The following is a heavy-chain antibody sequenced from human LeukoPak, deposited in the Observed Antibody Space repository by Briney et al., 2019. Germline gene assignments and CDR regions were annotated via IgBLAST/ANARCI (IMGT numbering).Heavy chain of an antibody. Sequence: ASVKVSCTASGYTFTGYYMHWVRQAPGQGLEWMGRINPNSGGTNYAQKFQGRVTMTRDTSISTAYMELSRLRSDDTAVYYCASGGAGYCTNGVCYLVYWGQGTLVTVSS. CDR3: ASGGAGYCTNGVCYLVY. J-gene: IGHJ4*02. CDR1: GYTFTGYY. D-gene: IGHD2-8*01. V-gene: IGHV1-2*06. CDR2: INPNSGGT.